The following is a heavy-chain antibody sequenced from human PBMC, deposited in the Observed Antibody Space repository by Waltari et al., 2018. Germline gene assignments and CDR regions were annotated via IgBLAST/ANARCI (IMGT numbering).Heavy chain of an antibody. CDR2: INPKSGAS. CDR1: GYILPGLY. Sequence: QVQLVQSGAARKKPGASMKVSCTASGYILPGLYIHWVRQAPGQGLDWIGRINPKSGASNSTQKYQGRVTMTRDTSISTAYMELTILRSDDTAVYYCAREGPEGLDFGGQGTLVTVSS. V-gene: IGHV1-2*06. J-gene: IGHJ4*02. CDR3: AREGPEGLDF.